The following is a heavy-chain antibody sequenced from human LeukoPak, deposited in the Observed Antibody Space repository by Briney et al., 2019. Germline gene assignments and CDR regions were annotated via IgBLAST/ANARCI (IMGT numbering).Heavy chain of an antibody. CDR2: IPSNSNNI. CDR3: AKTERFVGGYFDT. D-gene: IGHD1-26*01. Sequence: GGSLRLSCVASGFTFDDYAMHWVRHAPGKGLEWISDIPSNSNNIGYAASVKGRFTSSRDNAKNSLYMQMNSLRPEDTALYYCAKTERFVGGYFDTWGRGTLVTVSS. CDR1: GFTFDDYA. J-gene: IGHJ2*01. V-gene: IGHV3-9*01.